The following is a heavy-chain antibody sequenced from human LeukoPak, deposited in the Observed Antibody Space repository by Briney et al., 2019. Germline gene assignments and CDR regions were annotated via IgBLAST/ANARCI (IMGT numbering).Heavy chain of an antibody. D-gene: IGHD2-15*01. V-gene: IGHV4-59*08. CDR1: GGSISSYY. Sequence: PSETLSLTCTVSGGSISSYYWSWVRQPPGKGLEWIGYIYYSGSTNYNTSLKSRVTISVDTSKNQFSLKLSSVTAADTAVYFCARNSCSGGSCYDNRGYFDYWGQGTLVTVSS. J-gene: IGHJ4*02. CDR3: ARNSCSGGSCYDNRGYFDY. CDR2: IYYSGST.